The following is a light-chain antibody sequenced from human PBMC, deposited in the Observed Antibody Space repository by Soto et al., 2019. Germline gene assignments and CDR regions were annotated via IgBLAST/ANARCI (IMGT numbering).Light chain of an antibody. CDR3: QQYGRSPLWT. CDR1: QSVSSSY. CDR2: GAS. V-gene: IGKV3-20*01. J-gene: IGKJ1*01. Sequence: EIVLTQSPGTLSLSPGERATLSCRASQSVSSSYLAWYQQKPGQAPRLLIYGASSRATGIPDRFSGSGSGTDLTLTISRLEPEDFAVYYCQQYGRSPLWTFGQGTKVEIK.